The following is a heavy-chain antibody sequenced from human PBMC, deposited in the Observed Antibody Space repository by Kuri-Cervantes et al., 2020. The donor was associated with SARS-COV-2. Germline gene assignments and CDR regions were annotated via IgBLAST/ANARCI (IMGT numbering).Heavy chain of an antibody. J-gene: IGHJ4*02. Sequence: GESLKISCAASGFSFSSYAMSWVRQAPGKGLEWVSAISGSGDNTYYADTVKGRFTIYRDNSQNTVYLQMNSLRGEDTALYYCAQDVSQLGRACRYWGQGTLVTVSS. D-gene: IGHD6-6*01. CDR3: AQDVSQLGRACRY. CDR1: GFSFSSYA. V-gene: IGHV3-23*01. CDR2: ISGSGDNT.